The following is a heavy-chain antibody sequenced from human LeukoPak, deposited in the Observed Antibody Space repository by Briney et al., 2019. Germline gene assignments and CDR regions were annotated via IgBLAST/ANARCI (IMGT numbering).Heavy chain of an antibody. CDR2: ISAYNGNT. Sequence: ASVNVSCKASGYTFTIYGISWVRQAPGQGLEWMGWISAYNGNTNYAQKLQGRVTMTTDTSTSTAYMELRSLRSDDTAVYYCARGSEYYYYMDVWGKGTTVTISS. J-gene: IGHJ6*03. CDR1: GYTFTIYG. CDR3: ARGSEYYYYMDV. V-gene: IGHV1-18*01.